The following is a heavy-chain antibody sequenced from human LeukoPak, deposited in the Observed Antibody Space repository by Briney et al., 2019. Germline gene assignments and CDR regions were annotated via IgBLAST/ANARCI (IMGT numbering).Heavy chain of an antibody. CDR3: ARSTFYYDSSAFAVGDY. V-gene: IGHV4-39*01. CDR1: GGSISSSGYY. Sequence: PSETLSLTCTVSGGSISSSGYYWGWLRQPPEKGLEWIATISFSGSTYYNPSLKSRVTISVDTSQTQFSLKLSSVTAADTAVYYFARSTFYYDSSAFAVGDYWGQGTLVTVSS. D-gene: IGHD3-22*01. CDR2: ISFSGST. J-gene: IGHJ4*02.